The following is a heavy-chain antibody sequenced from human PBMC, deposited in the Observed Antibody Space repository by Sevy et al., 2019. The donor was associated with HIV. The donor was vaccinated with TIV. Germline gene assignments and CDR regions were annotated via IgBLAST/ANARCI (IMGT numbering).Heavy chain of an antibody. D-gene: IGHD3-16*01. CDR3: ARAIGIVDAF. J-gene: IGHJ4*02. CDR1: GFTFNVFW. CDR2: INQDGSEI. V-gene: IGHV3-7*01. Sequence: GGSLRLSCAASGFTFNVFWMHWVRQTPGKGLEWVANINQDGSEIYYVDSVRGRFTISRDNAKNSIYLQMTSLRAEHTAVYYCARAIGIVDAFWGQGTLVTVSS.